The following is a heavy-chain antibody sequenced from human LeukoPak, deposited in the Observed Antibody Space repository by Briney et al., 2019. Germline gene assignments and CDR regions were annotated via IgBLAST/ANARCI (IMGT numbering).Heavy chain of an antibody. CDR2: IYYSGST. CDR1: GGSIRGYY. D-gene: IGHD4-11*01. V-gene: IGHV4-59*01. Sequence: SETLSLTCTVSGGSIRGYYWSWIRQPPEKGLEWIGYIYYSGSTNYNPSLKSRVTISVDTSKNQFSLKLTSVTAADTAVYYCARHEAHSNYLDVFDIWGQGTMVTVSS. CDR3: ARHEAHSNYLDVFDI. J-gene: IGHJ3*02.